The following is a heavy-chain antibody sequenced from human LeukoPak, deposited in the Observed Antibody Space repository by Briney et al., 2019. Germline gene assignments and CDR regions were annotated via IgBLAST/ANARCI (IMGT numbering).Heavy chain of an antibody. CDR3: ARDPHYDFWSGYSM. Sequence: SETLSLTCTVSGGSVSSGSYYWSWIRQPPGKGLEWIGYIYYSGSTSYNPSLKSRVTMSIDTSKNQFSLRLRPVTAADTAVYYCARDPHYDFWSGYSMWGQGILVTVSS. J-gene: IGHJ4*02. CDR2: IYYSGST. V-gene: IGHV4-61*01. D-gene: IGHD3-3*01. CDR1: GGSVSSGSYY.